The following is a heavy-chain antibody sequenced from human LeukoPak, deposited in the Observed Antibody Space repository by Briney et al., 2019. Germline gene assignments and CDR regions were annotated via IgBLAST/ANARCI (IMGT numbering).Heavy chain of an antibody. J-gene: IGHJ6*02. CDR2: IYYSGST. CDR3: ARDGPLAGMDV. V-gene: IGHV4-30-4*01. CDR1: GGSISSGDYY. Sequence: SATLSLTCTVSGGSISSGDYYWSWIRQPPGKGLEWIGYIYYSGSTYHNPSLKSRVTISVDTSKNQFSLKLSSVTAADTAVYYCARDGPLAGMDVWGQGTTVTVSS.